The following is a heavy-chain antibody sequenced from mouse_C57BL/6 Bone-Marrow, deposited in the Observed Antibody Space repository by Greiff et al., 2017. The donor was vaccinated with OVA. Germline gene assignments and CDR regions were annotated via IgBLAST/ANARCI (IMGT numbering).Heavy chain of an antibody. CDR1: GYSITSDY. Sequence: EVKLMESGPGLAKPSQTLSLTCSVTGYSITSDYWNWIRKFPGNKLEYMGYISYSGSTYYNPSLKSRISITRDTSKNQYYLQLNSVTTEDTATDYCASSTMITRYAMDYWGQGTSVTVSS. V-gene: IGHV3-8*01. J-gene: IGHJ4*01. CDR2: ISYSGST. CDR3: ASSTMITRYAMDY. D-gene: IGHD2-4*01.